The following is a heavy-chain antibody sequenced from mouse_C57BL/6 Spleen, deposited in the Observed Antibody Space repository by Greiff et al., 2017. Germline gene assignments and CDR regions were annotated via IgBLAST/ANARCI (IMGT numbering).Heavy chain of an antibody. D-gene: IGHD2-3*01. CDR1: GYTFTSYW. J-gene: IGHJ3*01. Sequence: VQLQQPGTELVKPGASVKLSCKASGYTFTSYWMHWVKQRPGQGLEWIGNINPSNGGTNYNEKFKSKATLTVDKSSSTAYMQLSSLTSEDSAVYYCARFPYDGYYPFAYWGQGTLVTVSA. CDR2: INPSNGGT. CDR3: ARFPYDGYYPFAY. V-gene: IGHV1-53*01.